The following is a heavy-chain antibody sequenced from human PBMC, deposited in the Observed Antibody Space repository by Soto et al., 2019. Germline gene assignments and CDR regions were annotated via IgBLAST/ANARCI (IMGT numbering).Heavy chain of an antibody. D-gene: IGHD6-19*01. J-gene: IGHJ4*02. CDR3: ARQPYTSGAYYFDY. CDR2: IFHTGSA. CDR1: GDSISRYY. V-gene: IGHV4-59*08. Sequence: LTCTVSGDSISRYYWSWIRQPPGKGLEWIGYIFHTGSANYNPSLKSRVTISIDTSKNQFSLRLSSVTAADTAVYYCARQPYTSGAYYFDYWGQGTPVTVSS.